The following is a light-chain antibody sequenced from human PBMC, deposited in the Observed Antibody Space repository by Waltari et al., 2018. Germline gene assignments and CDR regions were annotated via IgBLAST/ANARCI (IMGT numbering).Light chain of an antibody. CDR1: SGDIGSYNY. J-gene: IGLJ3*02. CDR3: CSYAGSGYSV. V-gene: IGLV2-8*01. CDR2: DFN. Sequence: QSALTQPPSASGSPGQSVTISCTGTSGDIGSYNYVSWYQQEPGRGPTLIIYDFNKRPSGVHDRVSGAKSGNTASLTVSGLQAEDEADYFCCSYAGSGYSVFGGGTKLTVL.